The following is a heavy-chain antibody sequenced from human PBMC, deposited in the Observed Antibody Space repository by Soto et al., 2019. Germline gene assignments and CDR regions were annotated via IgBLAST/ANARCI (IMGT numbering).Heavy chain of an antibody. CDR1: GGTFSSYT. CDR2: IIPILGIA. J-gene: IGHJ5*01. Sequence: GASVKVSCKASGGTFSSYTISWVRQAPGQGLEWMGRIIPILGIANYAQKFQGRVTITADKSTSTAYMELSSLRSEDTAVYYCARERSYCSSSCCYCRLAYNWFDSLGQRTLVTVSS. V-gene: IGHV1-69*04. D-gene: IGHD2-2*01. CDR3: ARERSYCSSSCCYCRLAYNWFDS.